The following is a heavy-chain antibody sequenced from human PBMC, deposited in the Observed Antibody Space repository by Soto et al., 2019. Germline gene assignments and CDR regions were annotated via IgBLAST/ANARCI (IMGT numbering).Heavy chain of an antibody. CDR2: IYHHGST. J-gene: IGHJ4*02. D-gene: IGHD3-22*01. V-gene: IGHV4-30-4*01. Sequence: SETLSLTCSVSGSSISRDDYYCIWIRQPPGKGLEWIGYIYHHGSTYYNPSLRSRITISVDTSKNEFSLKLSSVTATDTAVYYCARGRAYYDSSGYYYVDHWGQGALVTVSS. CDR3: ARGRAYYDSSGYYYVDH. CDR1: GSSISRDDYY.